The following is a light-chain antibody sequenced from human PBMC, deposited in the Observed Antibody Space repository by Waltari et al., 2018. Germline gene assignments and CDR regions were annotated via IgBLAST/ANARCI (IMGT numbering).Light chain of an antibody. CDR2: EGN. CDR1: SSDVGDYNY. Sequence: QSALTQPASVSGSPGQSITISCTGTSSDVGDYNYVSWYQQHPGKAPKLMIYEGNKRPSGVSNRVAGSKSGNTASLTISGLQAEDEADYYCSSYRSSSTPYVFGTGTKVTVL. J-gene: IGLJ1*01. CDR3: SSYRSSSTPYV. V-gene: IGLV2-14*01.